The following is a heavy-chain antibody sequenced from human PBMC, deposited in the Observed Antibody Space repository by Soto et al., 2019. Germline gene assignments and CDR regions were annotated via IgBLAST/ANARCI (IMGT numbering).Heavy chain of an antibody. CDR2: INAGNGNT. CDR1: GYTFTSYA. J-gene: IGHJ4*02. Sequence: QVQLVQSGAEEKKPGASVKVSCKASGYTFTSYAMHWVRQAPGQRLEWMGWINAGNGNTKYSQKFQGRVTITRDTXXXXXXXXXXXXXXXXXXXXXXXXXXXXXXALDYWGQGTLVTVS. CDR3: XXXXXXXXALDY. V-gene: IGHV1-3*05.